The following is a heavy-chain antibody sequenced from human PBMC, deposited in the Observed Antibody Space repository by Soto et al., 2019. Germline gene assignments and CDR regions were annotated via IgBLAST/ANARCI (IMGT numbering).Heavy chain of an antibody. V-gene: IGHV1-2*04. J-gene: IGHJ4*02. CDR2: INPNSGGT. CDR3: ARDVHGDYGDYRFDY. D-gene: IGHD4-17*01. Sequence: ASVKVSCKASGYTFTGYYMHWVRQAPGQGLEWMGWINPNSGGTNYAQKFQGWVTMTRDTSISTAYMELSRLRSDDTAVYYCARDVHGDYGDYRFDYWGQGTLVTVSS. CDR1: GYTFTGYY.